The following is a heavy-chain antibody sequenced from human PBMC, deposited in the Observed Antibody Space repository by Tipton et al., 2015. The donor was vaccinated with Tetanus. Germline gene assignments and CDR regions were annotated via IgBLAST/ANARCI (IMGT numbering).Heavy chain of an antibody. CDR1: GYIFTNYW. J-gene: IGHJ4*02. Sequence: MQLVQSGGEVKKPGESLKISCKGSGYIFTNYWIGWVRQKPGKGLEWMGIIYPGDSDTRYSPSFQGQVTISVDKSINPAYLQWSSLKASDTSVFYCARAHCTDGVCNFDFWGQGALVTVAS. CDR2: IYPGDSDT. V-gene: IGHV5-51*01. D-gene: IGHD2-8*01. CDR3: ARAHCTDGVCNFDF.